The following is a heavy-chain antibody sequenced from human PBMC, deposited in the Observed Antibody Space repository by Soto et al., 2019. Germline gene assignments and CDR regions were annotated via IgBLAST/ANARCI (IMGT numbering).Heavy chain of an antibody. CDR1: RDPISSSNHH. CDR2: IYYTGRT. D-gene: IGHD1-1*01. CDR3: ARHHLKQLGWFSH. Sequence: SVTLSLTCTVSRDPISSSNHHWGWIRQPTRKGLEWIGSIYYTGRTYYNPSLKSRVTIPVDTSKNQFSLKLSSVPAADSAVYYCARHHLKQLGWFSHWGQGNQVTVSS. V-gene: IGHV4-39*01. J-gene: IGHJ4*02.